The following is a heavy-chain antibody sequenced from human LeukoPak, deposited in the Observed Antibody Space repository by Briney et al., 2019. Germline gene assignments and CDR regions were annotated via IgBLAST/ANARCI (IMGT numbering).Heavy chain of an antibody. CDR1: GFTFSSYS. V-gene: IGHV3-21*04. J-gene: IGHJ4*02. CDR3: AKDRLGYYDSSGYSDY. CDR2: ISSSSSYI. Sequence: PGGSLRLSCAASGFTFSSYSMNWVRQAPGKGLEWVSSISSSSSYIYYADSVKGRFTISRDNSKNTLYLQMNSLRAEDTAVYYCAKDRLGYYDSSGYSDYWGQGTLVTVSS. D-gene: IGHD3-22*01.